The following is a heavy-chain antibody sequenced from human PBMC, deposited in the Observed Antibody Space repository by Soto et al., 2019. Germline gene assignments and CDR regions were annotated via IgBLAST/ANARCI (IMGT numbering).Heavy chain of an antibody. CDR3: ARYWDVAGTGSFDAFDI. V-gene: IGHV3-30-3*01. Sequence: QVQLVESGGGVVQPGRSLRLSCAASGFTFSSYAMHWVRQAPGKGLEWVAVISYDGSNKYYADSVKGRFTISRDNSKNTLYLQMNSLRAEDTAVYYCARYWDVAGTGSFDAFDIWGQGTMVTVSS. J-gene: IGHJ3*02. D-gene: IGHD6-19*01. CDR1: GFTFSSYA. CDR2: ISYDGSNK.